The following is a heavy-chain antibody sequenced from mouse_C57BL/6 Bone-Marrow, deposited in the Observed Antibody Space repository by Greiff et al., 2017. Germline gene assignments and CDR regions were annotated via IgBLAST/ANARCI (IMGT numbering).Heavy chain of an antibody. CDR3: ERYDGY. D-gene: IGHD2-3*01. J-gene: IGHJ3*02. CDR1: GYSFTGYY. Sequence: VQLPQSGPELVKPGASVKISCKASGYSFTGYYMNWVKQSPEKSLEWIGEITPSTGGTTYNQKFKAKATLTVDKSSSTAYMQLKSLTSEDSAVYYCERYDGYWGQGTLVTVSA. V-gene: IGHV1-42*01. CDR2: ITPSTGGT.